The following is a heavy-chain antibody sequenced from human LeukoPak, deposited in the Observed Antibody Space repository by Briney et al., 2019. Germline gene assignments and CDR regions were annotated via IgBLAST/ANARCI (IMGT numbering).Heavy chain of an antibody. J-gene: IGHJ6*02. V-gene: IGHV4-59*01. Sequence: SETLSLTCTVSGGSISSYYWSWIRQPPGKGLEWIGYIYYSGSTNYNPSLKSRVTISVDTSKNQFSLKLSSLTAADTAVYYCARAGELWSSSWYGDYYYGMDVWGQGTTVTVSS. CDR1: GGSISSYY. CDR2: IYYSGST. D-gene: IGHD6-13*01. CDR3: ARAGELWSSSWYGDYYYGMDV.